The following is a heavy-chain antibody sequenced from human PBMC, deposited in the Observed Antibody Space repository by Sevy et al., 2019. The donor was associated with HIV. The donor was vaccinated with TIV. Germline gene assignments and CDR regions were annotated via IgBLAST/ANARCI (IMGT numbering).Heavy chain of an antibody. V-gene: IGHV1-24*01. CDR2: FDPEDDEK. J-gene: IGHJ4*02. Sequence: ASVKVSCKVSGYTLTELSMHWVRQAPGKGLEWMGTFDPEDDEKICAQKFQGRVTMTEDTSTDTAYMELSRLRSEDTAVYYSATTKDYYDTSGYPFDSWGQGTLVTVSS. D-gene: IGHD3-22*01. CDR3: ATTKDYYDTSGYPFDS. CDR1: GYTLTELS.